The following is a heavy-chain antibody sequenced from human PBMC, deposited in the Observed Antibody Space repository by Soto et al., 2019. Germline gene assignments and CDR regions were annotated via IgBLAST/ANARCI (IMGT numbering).Heavy chain of an antibody. CDR2: IYWNDDN. CDR1: GFSLSSNAVG. D-gene: IGHD6-19*01. CDR3: AHGSGWLSDY. J-gene: IGHJ4*02. V-gene: IGHV2-5*01. Sequence: QITLKESGPTLLKPTQTLTLTCTFSGFSLSSNAVGVNWIRQPPGKALEWLALIYWNDDNHYSPSLRSRLTITKDTSKNQVVLTMTNVDPVDTATSYCAHGSGWLSDYWGQGTLVTVSS.